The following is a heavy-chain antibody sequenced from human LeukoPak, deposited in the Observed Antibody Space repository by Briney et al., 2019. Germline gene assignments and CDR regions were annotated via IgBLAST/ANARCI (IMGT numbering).Heavy chain of an antibody. J-gene: IGHJ4*02. CDR3: ARGQSTGTTAQPDY. V-gene: IGHV4-59*01. Sequence: PSETLSHTCTVSGGSISTSYWSWIRQPPGKGLEWIGYIYYSGYTNYNPSLKSRVTMSVDTSKNQFSLKLSSVTAADTAVYYCARGQSTGTTAQPDYWGQGTLVTVSS. CDR1: GGSISTSY. D-gene: IGHD1-1*01. CDR2: IYYSGYT.